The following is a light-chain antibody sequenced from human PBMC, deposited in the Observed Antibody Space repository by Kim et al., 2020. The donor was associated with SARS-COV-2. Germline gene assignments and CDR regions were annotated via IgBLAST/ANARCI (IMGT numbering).Light chain of an antibody. J-gene: IGKJ5*01. CDR3: QQHYGTPIT. CDR2: WAS. Sequence: DIVMTQSPDSLAVSLGERATINCKSSQSVLYSSNNKNNLAWYQQKPGQPPKLLIYWASTRESGVPDRFSGSGSGTDFTLTISSLQAEDVAVYYCQQHYGTPITFGKGHDWRL. CDR1: QSVLYSSNNKNN. V-gene: IGKV4-1*01.